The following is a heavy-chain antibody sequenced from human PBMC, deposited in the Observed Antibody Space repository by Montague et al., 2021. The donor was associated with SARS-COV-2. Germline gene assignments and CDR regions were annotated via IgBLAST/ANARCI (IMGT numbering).Heavy chain of an antibody. J-gene: IGHJ6*02. V-gene: IGHV4-39*07. D-gene: IGHD6-13*01. Sequence: SETLSLTCTVSGGSISSSSYYWGWIRQPLGKGLEWIGSIYYSGSTYYNPSLKSRVTISVDTSKNQFSLKLRSVTAADTAVYYCARVGRQQLVRLSGMDVWGQGTTVTVSS. CDR1: GGSISSSSYY. CDR2: IYYSGST. CDR3: ARVGRQQLVRLSGMDV.